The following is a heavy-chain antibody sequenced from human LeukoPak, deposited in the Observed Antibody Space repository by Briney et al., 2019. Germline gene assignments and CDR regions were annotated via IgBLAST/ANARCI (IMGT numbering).Heavy chain of an antibody. J-gene: IGHJ5*02. Sequence: SETLSLTCTVSGGSISNYYWSWIRQPPGKGLEWIGYIYHSDISNYNPSLNSRVTMSVDTSRNHFSLQLSSVTAAGTAVYYCARHANYGSGSYYGWFHPWGQGTLVTVSS. CDR2: IYHSDIS. CDR1: GGSISNYY. V-gene: IGHV4-59*08. CDR3: ARHANYGSGSYYGWFHP. D-gene: IGHD3-10*01.